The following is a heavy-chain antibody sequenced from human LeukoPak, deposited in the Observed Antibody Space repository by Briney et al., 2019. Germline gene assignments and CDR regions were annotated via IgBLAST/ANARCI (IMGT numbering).Heavy chain of an antibody. Sequence: GGSLRLSCAASGFTVSSNYMSWVRQAPGKGLEWVSVIYSGGSTYYADSVKGRFTISRYSSKNTLYLQMNSLRAEDTAVYYCATELSGYGRIGYWGQGTLVTVST. J-gene: IGHJ4*02. V-gene: IGHV3-53*04. CDR3: ATELSGYGRIGY. CDR1: GFTVSSNY. D-gene: IGHD5-12*01. CDR2: IYSGGST.